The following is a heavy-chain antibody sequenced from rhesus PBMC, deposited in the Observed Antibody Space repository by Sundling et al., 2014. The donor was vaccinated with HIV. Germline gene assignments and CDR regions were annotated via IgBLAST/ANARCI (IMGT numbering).Heavy chain of an antibody. CDR3: ARISLLGVDS. J-gene: IGHJ4*01. Sequence: QVTLKESGPALVKPTQTLTLTCTLSGFSMTTSGPGVGWIRQPPGKALGMACKHLFGMMLNNYTTSLESRLAISKDTSKNQVVLRMTNMDPIDTATYYCARISLLGVDSWGRGSPGHRLL. D-gene: IGHD3-16*01. CDR2: LFGMML. V-gene: IGHV2-95*01. CDR1: GFSMTTSGPG.